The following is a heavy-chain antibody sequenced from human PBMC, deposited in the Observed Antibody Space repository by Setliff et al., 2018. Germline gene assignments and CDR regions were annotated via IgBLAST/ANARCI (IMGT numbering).Heavy chain of an antibody. V-gene: IGHV4-39*01. Sequence: PSETLSLTCTVSGGSISSSSYYWGWIRQPPGKGLEWIGSIYYSGSTYYNPSLKSRVTISVDTSKNQFSLKLSSVTAADTAVYYCARQILLWFGESHTNWFDPWGQGTLVTVSS. CDR3: ARQILLWFGESHTNWFDP. J-gene: IGHJ5*02. D-gene: IGHD3-10*01. CDR1: GGSISSSSYY. CDR2: IYYSGST.